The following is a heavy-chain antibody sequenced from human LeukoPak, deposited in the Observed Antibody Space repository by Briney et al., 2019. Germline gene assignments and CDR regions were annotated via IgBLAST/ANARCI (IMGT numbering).Heavy chain of an antibody. V-gene: IGHV3-30*02. J-gene: IGHJ5*02. D-gene: IGHD3-10*01. Sequence: GGSLRLSCAASGFTFNYYGMHWVRQAPGKGLEWVAFIRYDGNDKFYADSVKGRFTISRDTSRNTLFLQMNSLRAEDTAVYYCAKDLMRDRWFGESWGQGTLVTVPS. CDR3: AKDLMRDRWFGES. CDR1: GFTFNYYG. CDR2: IRYDGNDK.